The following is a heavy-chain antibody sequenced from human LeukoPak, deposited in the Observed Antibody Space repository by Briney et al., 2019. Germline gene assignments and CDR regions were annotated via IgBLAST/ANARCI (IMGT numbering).Heavy chain of an antibody. J-gene: IGHJ4*02. V-gene: IGHV1-2*02. CDR3: AKDRNYSERRGYHSLGK. CDR2: INPNDGGT. Sequence: ASVKVSCKAYGYTFTDYYMHWVRQAPGQGLEWMGWINPNDGGTNSAQKFQGRVTLTRDTSSNTAYMELSRLRLDDTAVYFCAKDRNYSERRGYHSLGKWGQGTLVTVSS. D-gene: IGHD3-22*01. CDR1: GYTFTDYY.